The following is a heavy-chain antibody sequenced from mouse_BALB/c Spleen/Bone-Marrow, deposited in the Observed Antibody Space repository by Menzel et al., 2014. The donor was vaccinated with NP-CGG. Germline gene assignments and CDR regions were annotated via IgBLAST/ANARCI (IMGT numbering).Heavy chain of an antibody. CDR3: ARGGISVDY. J-gene: IGHJ2*01. CDR2: IYPGDGDT. CDR1: GYVFSTYW. V-gene: IGHV1-80*01. Sequence: VQLVESGAELMRPGSSVKISCKSSGYVFSTYWINWVKQRPGQGLEWIGQIYPGDGDTDFNGKFKDKATLTADESSNTAYMQLSSLTSEDSAVYFCARGGISVDYWGQGTTLTVSS.